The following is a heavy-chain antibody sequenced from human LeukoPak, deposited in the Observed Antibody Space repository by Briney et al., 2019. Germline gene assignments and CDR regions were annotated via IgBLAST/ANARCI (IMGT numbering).Heavy chain of an antibody. CDR1: GYIFTSYG. CDR3: ARERKPYCSSTSCNYYYYTDV. V-gene: IGHV1-8*03. J-gene: IGHJ6*03. Sequence: APVKVSCKASGYIFTSYGINWVREATGQGLEWMGRMNHNSGNAGYAQKFHRRVTITRTTSIITPYMELSSLRSEDTAVYYCARERKPYCSSTSCNYYYYTDVWGKGTTVTVSS. CDR2: MNHNSGNA. D-gene: IGHD2-2*01.